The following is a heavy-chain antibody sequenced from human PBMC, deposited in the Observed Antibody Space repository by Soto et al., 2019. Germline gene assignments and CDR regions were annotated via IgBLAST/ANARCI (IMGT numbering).Heavy chain of an antibody. Sequence: SETLSLTCTVSGGSISSGGYYWSWIRQHPGKGLEWIGYIYYSGSTYYNPSLKSRVTISVDTSKNQFSLKLSSVTAADTAVYYCARDRWYYDSSGYPYDAFDIWGQGTMVTVSS. V-gene: IGHV4-31*03. CDR2: IYYSGST. CDR1: GGSISSGGYY. CDR3: ARDRWYYDSSGYPYDAFDI. J-gene: IGHJ3*02. D-gene: IGHD3-22*01.